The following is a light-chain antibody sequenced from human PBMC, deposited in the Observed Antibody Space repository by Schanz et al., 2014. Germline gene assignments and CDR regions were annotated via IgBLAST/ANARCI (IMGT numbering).Light chain of an antibody. V-gene: IGLV2-14*01. CDR2: GVS. CDR3: SSYAGNNDFGV. J-gene: IGLJ2*01. CDR1: SSDVGGYSY. Sequence: QSALTQPASVSGSPGQSITISCTGTSSDVGGYSYVSWYQLHPGKAPKLMIFGVSKRPSGVSNRFSGSKSGNTASLTVSGLQAEDEADYYCSSYAGNNDFGVFGGGTKLTVL.